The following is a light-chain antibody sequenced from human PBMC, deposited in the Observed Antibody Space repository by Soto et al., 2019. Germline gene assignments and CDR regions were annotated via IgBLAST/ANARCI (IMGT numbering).Light chain of an antibody. V-gene: IGKV1-27*01. CDR3: QKYNSAL. Sequence: DIQMTQSPSSLSASVGDRVTITCRASQGISNYLAWYQQKPGKVPKLLIYAASTLQSGVPSRFSGSGSGADFTLTISSLQPEDVATYYCQKYNSALFGQGTRREIK. J-gene: IGKJ5*01. CDR1: QGISNY. CDR2: AAS.